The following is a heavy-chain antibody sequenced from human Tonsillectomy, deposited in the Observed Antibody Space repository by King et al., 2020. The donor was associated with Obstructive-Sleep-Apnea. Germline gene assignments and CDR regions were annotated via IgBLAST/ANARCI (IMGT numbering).Heavy chain of an antibody. Sequence: VQLVESGAEVKKPGESLRISCKGSGYSFTNYWITWVRQMPGKGLEWMGRIAPSDSYTNYSPSFQGHVTISADKSISTAYLQWSSLKASDTAMYYCARLRYDSNGYYYGDYWGQGTLVTVSS. CDR2: IAPSDSYT. V-gene: IGHV5-10-1*01. J-gene: IGHJ4*02. D-gene: IGHD3-22*01. CDR3: ARLRYDSNGYYYGDY. CDR1: GYSFTNYW.